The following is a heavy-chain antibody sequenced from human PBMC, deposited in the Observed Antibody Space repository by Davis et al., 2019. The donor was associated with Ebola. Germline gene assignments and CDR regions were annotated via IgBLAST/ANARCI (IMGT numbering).Heavy chain of an antibody. J-gene: IGHJ6*02. CDR2: ISRSGSTI. CDR1: GFIFSSYE. D-gene: IGHD5-18*01. CDR3: ARGIYSSYDMDV. V-gene: IGHV3-48*03. Sequence: GESLKISCAASGFIFSSYEMNWVRQAPGKGLEWVSYISRSGSTIYYADSVKGRLTISRDNARNSLYLQMNSLRAEDTAVYYCARGIYSSYDMDVWGQGTTVTVSS.